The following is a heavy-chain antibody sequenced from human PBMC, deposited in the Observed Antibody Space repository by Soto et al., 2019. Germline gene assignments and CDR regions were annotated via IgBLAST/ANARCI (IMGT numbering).Heavy chain of an antibody. CDR3: ARDVGLLRSGSTTSCDLAA. Sequence: QAQMVQSGAEVKKPGASVKVSCRTSGYTFTTYGVSWVRQAPGQGLEWMGWISGYNGDITYAARLQSRLTMTADTSSSTAYMELRSLRPEATAVYYCARDVGLLRSGSTTSCDLAAWGQGTLVTVSS. J-gene: IGHJ5*02. D-gene: IGHD2-2*01. CDR2: ISGYNGDI. CDR1: GYTFTTYG. V-gene: IGHV1-18*01.